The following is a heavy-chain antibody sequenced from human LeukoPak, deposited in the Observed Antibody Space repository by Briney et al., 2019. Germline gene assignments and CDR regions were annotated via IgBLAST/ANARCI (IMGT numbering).Heavy chain of an antibody. CDR2: SYTNGST. CDR3: ARDSYYYDSSGYYYYFDY. Sequence: PSETLSLTCSVSGHPLSSGRYYWSWIRQPAGKGLEWIWRSYTNGSTNYNPSLKSRVTISVDTSKNQFSLKLSSVTAADTAVYYCARDSYYYDSSGYYYYFDYWGQGTLVTVSS. CDR1: GHPLSSGRYY. V-gene: IGHV4-61*02. J-gene: IGHJ4*02. D-gene: IGHD3-22*01.